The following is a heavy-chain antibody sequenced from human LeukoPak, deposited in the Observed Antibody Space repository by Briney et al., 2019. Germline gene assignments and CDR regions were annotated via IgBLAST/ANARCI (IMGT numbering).Heavy chain of an antibody. CDR3: AQGGYFAFDF. V-gene: IGHV3-23*01. CDR1: GFAFSTYA. D-gene: IGHD2-2*03. CDR2: INRSGGK. J-gene: IGHJ3*01. Sequence: GGSLRLSCVASGFAFSTYAMQWVRQAPGKGLEWVSGINRSGGKYYTDSVKGRFTISRDNSKSTLYLEMNSLGADDTAVYYCAQGGYFAFDFWGQGTMVTVSS.